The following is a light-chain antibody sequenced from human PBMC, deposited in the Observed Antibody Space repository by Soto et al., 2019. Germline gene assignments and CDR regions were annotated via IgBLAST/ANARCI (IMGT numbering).Light chain of an antibody. CDR3: QQYGSAPCT. J-gene: IGKJ1*01. CDR1: QSVNNNY. CDR2: PAS. V-gene: IGKV3-20*01. Sequence: EIVLTQSPGTLSLSPGERATLSCRASQSVNNNYLAWYQHKPGQSPRLLIYPASNRARGIPDRFGGSGSGTDFTLTVSRLEPEDFALYYCQQYGSAPCTFGQGTKVEI.